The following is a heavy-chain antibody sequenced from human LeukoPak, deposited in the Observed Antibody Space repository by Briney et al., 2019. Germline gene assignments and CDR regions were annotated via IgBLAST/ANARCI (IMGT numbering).Heavy chain of an antibody. J-gene: IGHJ4*02. CDR2: ISYDGSNK. Sequence: GGSLRLSCAASGFTFSSYGMHWVRQAPGKGLEWVAVISYDGSNKYYADSVKGRFTISRDNSKNTLYLQMNSLRAEDTAVYYCAKPRNGSPGYWGQGTLVTVSS. V-gene: IGHV3-30*18. CDR3: AKPRNGSPGY. CDR1: GFTFSSYG.